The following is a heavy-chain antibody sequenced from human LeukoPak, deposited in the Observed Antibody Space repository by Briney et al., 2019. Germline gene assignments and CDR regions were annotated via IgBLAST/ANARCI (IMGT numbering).Heavy chain of an antibody. CDR3: GNDGCSSGYCHEAFEI. J-gene: IGHJ3*02. Sequence: GGSLRLSCAVSGFTLRRYGMHWIRQAPGKGVGWVSFIRYDGKNDQESADSVKGRFTISRDNSKNTLYLQMNSLRPEDTAMYNCGNDGCSSGYCHEAFEIWGQGKLVTVSS. CDR1: GFTLRRYG. V-gene: IGHV3-30*02. CDR2: IRYDGKNDQ. D-gene: IGHD2-2*01.